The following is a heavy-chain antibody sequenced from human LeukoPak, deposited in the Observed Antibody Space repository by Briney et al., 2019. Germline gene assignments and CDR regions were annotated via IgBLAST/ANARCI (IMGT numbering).Heavy chain of an antibody. CDR1: GFTFSSFG. V-gene: IGHV3-33*01. D-gene: IGHD3-10*01. J-gene: IGHJ4*02. CDR3: AREHGNMVWGVILDY. Sequence: PGRSLRLSCAASGFTFSSFGMHWVRQAPGKGLEWAAVIWYDGSDKYYADSVKGRFAISRDNARNSLYLQMNSLRDEDTAVYYCAREHGNMVWGVILDYWGQGTLVTVSS. CDR2: IWYDGSDK.